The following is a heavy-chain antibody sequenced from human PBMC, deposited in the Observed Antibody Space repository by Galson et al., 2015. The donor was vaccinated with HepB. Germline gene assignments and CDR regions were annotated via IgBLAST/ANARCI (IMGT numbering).Heavy chain of an antibody. V-gene: IGHV1-24*01. CDR2: FDPEDGET. Sequence: SVKVSCKVSGYTLTALSMHWVRQAPGKGLEWMGGFDPEDGETIYAQKFQGRVTMTEDTSTNTAYMELSSLGSEATAVYYSATGIGMVATWFSYWGQGTLVTVSS. J-gene: IGHJ4*02. CDR1: GYTLTALS. D-gene: IGHD5-12*01. CDR3: ATGIGMVATWFSY.